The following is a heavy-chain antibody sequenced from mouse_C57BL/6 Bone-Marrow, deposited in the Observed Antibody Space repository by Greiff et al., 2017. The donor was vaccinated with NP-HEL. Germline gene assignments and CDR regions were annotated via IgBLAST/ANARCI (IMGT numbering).Heavy chain of an antibody. J-gene: IGHJ4*01. D-gene: IGHD2-2*01. CDR1: GFSLTSYG. V-gene: IGHV2-5*01. Sequence: VQLQQSGPGLVQPSQSLSITCTVSGFSLTSYGVHWVRQSPGKGLEWLGVIWRGGSTDYNAAFMSRLSITMDNSKSQVFFKMNSLQADDTAIYYCAKGVTTGYYAMDYWGQGTSVTVSS. CDR2: IWRGGST. CDR3: AKGVTTGYYAMDY.